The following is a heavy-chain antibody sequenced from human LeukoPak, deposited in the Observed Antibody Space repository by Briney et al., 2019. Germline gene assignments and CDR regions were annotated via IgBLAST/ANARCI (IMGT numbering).Heavy chain of an antibody. CDR3: AGGASYYDSSGIFDY. CDR2: ISYDGSNK. J-gene: IGHJ4*02. D-gene: IGHD3-22*01. Sequence: PGRSLRLSCAASGFTFSSYAMHWVRQAPGKGLEWVAVISYDGSNKYYADSVKGRFTISRDNSKNTLYLQMNSLRAEDTAVYYCAGGASYYDSSGIFDYWGQGTLVTVSS. CDR1: GFTFSSYA. V-gene: IGHV3-30-3*01.